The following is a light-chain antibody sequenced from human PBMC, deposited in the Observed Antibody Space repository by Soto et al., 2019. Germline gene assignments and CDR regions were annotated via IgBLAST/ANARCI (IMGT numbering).Light chain of an antibody. V-gene: IGKV3-20*01. CDR2: DAS. CDR1: ESVVSNY. CDR3: QQYGSIPWT. J-gene: IGKJ1*01. Sequence: ETVLKQSPGTLSLSPGERATLSCRATESVVSNYLAWYQLKPGQAPRLLIYDASSRATGIPDRFSGSGSGTDFTLTISRLEPEDFAVYYCQQYGSIPWTFGHGTKVDIK.